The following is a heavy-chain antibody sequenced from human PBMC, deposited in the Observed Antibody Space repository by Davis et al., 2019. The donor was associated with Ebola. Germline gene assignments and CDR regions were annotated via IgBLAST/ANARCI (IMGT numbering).Heavy chain of an antibody. V-gene: IGHV7-4-1*02. Sequence: ASVKVSCKASGYTFTSYYMHWVRQAPGQGLEWMGWINTNTGNPTYAQGFTGRFVFSLDTSVSTAYLQISSLKAEDTAVYYCARGLSSGWYVYFQHWGQGTLVTVSS. D-gene: IGHD6-19*01. CDR2: INTNTGNP. CDR3: ARGLSSGWYVYFQH. J-gene: IGHJ1*01. CDR1: GYTFTSYY.